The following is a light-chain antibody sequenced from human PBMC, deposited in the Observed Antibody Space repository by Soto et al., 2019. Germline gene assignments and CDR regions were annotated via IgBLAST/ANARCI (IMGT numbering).Light chain of an antibody. Sequence: QSVLTQPPSVSGAPGQRVTISCTGSSSNIGAGYDVHWYQQLPGTAPKLLIYGNSNRPSGVPDRFSGSKSGTSASLAITGLQAEDEAFYYCQTYDSCLIARYVFVTGTKDTVL. J-gene: IGLJ1*01. V-gene: IGLV1-40*01. CDR3: QTYDSCLIARYV. CDR1: SSNIGAGYD. CDR2: GNS.